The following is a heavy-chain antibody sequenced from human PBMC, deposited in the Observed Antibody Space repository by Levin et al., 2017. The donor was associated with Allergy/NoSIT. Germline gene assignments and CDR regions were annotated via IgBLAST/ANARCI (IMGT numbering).Heavy chain of an antibody. D-gene: IGHD3-10*01. Sequence: GGSLRLSCKGSGFTFSNYWIAWVRQMPGEGLECMGITHPGDSDARYSPSFQGQVTISADKSINTAYLHWSSLKASDTAMYYCARILYGSGNYYNVLKGLDVWGQGTTVSVS. V-gene: IGHV5-51*01. CDR1: GFTFSNYW. CDR2: THPGDSDA. J-gene: IGHJ6*02. CDR3: ARILYGSGNYYNVLKGLDV.